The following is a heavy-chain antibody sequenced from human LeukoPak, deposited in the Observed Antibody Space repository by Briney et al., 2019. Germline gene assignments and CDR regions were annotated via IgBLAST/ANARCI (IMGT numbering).Heavy chain of an antibody. Sequence: SVKVSCKASGGTFSSYAISWVRQAPGQGLEWMGGIIPIFGTANYAQKFQGRVTITADKSTSTAYMELSNLRSEDTAVYYCASMGSTTFDYWGQGTLVTVSS. J-gene: IGHJ4*02. D-gene: IGHD1-1*01. CDR2: IIPIFGTA. V-gene: IGHV1-69*06. CDR1: GGTFSSYA. CDR3: ASMGSTTFDY.